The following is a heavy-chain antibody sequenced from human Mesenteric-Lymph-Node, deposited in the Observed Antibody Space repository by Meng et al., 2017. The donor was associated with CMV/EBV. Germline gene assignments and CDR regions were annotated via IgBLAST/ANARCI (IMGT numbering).Heavy chain of an antibody. Sequence: SGFTFSGSAMHWVRQASGKGLEWVGRIRTKPNSYATAYAASVEGRFTISRDDSRNTAFLQMNSLKTEDAGVYYCVRPADTSGWLPVWGQGTLVTVSS. CDR2: IRTKPNSYAT. V-gene: IGHV3-73*01. D-gene: IGHD6-19*01. CDR1: GFTFSGSA. CDR3: VRPADTSGWLPV. J-gene: IGHJ4*02.